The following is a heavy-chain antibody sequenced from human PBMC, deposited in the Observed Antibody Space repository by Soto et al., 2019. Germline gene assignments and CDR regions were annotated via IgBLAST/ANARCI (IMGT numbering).Heavy chain of an antibody. CDR1: GFTFDEYG. D-gene: IGHD1-7*01. Sequence: EVQLVESGGGLVPPGRSLRLSCGASGFTFDEYGMNCVRQAPGKGLEWVSGISWNSGSVGYADFVKGRFTISRDNAKNSLYLQMNSLRPEDTALYYCAKSLTVTPAGGMDVWGQGTTVTVSS. V-gene: IGHV3-9*01. CDR2: ISWNSGSV. CDR3: AKSLTVTPAGGMDV. J-gene: IGHJ6*02.